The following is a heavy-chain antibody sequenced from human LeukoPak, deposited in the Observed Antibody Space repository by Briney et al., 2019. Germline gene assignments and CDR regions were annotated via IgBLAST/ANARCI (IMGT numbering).Heavy chain of an antibody. Sequence: SETLSLTCAAYGGSFSGYHWSWIRQPPGKGLEWIGEINHSGSTNYNPSLKSRVTISVDTSKNQFSLKLSSVTAADTAVYYCARVRGYYFDYWGQGTLVTVSS. CDR1: GGSFSGYH. CDR2: INHSGST. J-gene: IGHJ4*02. V-gene: IGHV4-34*01. CDR3: ARVRGYYFDY.